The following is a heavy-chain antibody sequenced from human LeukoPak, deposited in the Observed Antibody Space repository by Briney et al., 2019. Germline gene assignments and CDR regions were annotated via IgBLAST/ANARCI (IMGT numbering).Heavy chain of an antibody. J-gene: IGHJ6*02. CDR2: INHSGST. V-gene: IGHV4-34*01. CDR1: GGSFSGYY. Sequence: PSETLSLTCAVYGGSFSGYYWSWIRQPPGKGLEWIGEINHSGSTNYNPSLKSRVTISVDTSKNQFSLKLSSVTAADTAVYYCASLGVLDTAMVQDYYYGMDVWGQGTTVTVSS. CDR3: ASLGVLDTAMVQDYYYGMDV. D-gene: IGHD5-18*01.